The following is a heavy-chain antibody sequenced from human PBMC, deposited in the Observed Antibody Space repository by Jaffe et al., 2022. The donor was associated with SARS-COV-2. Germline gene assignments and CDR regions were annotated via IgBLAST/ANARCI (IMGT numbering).Heavy chain of an antibody. CDR1: GFIFSNYP. CDR3: VKDRVEAGAFDS. Sequence: EVQLLESGGGLVQPGGSLRLSCAASGFIFSNYPMGWARQAPGKGLEWVSMITGSGGATYYADSVKGRFTISRDKTKNTLYLHVNSLRAEDTAIYYCVKDRVEAGAFDSWGQGTQVTVSS. V-gene: IGHV3-23*01. CDR2: ITGSGGAT. J-gene: IGHJ4*02. D-gene: IGHD1-26*01.